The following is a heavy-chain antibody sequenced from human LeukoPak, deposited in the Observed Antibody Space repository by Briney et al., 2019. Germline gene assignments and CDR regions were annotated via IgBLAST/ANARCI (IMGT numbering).Heavy chain of an antibody. CDR1: GFTFTSSS. J-gene: IGHJ4*02. CDR2: IAVGSGNR. Sequence: SVKVSCKASGFTFTSSSMQWVRQARGQRLEWIGWIAVGSGNRNYARKFQGRVTITRDMSTSTAYMELSSLRSEDTAVYYCAAVFGSGYYYYFDYWGQGTLVTVSS. V-gene: IGHV1-58*02. CDR3: AAVFGSGYYYYFDY. D-gene: IGHD3-22*01.